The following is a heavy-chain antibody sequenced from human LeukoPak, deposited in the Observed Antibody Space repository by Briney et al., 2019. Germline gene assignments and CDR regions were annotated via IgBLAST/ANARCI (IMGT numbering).Heavy chain of an antibody. J-gene: IGHJ4*02. CDR2: ISYDGSNK. CDR3: ARDGSGSYYKFDY. V-gene: IGHV3-30-3*01. CDR1: GYTFSSYA. D-gene: IGHD3-10*01. Sequence: GRSLRLSCAVSGYTFSSYAMHWVRQAPGKGLEWVAVISYDGSNKYYADSVKGRFTISRDNSKNTLYLQMNSLRAEDTAVYYCARDGSGSYYKFDYWGQGTLVTVSS.